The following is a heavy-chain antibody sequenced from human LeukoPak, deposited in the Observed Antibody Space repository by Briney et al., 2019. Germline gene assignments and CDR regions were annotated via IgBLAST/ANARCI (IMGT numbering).Heavy chain of an antibody. Sequence: GGSLRLSCAASGFTFSSYAMSWVRQAPGKGLEWVSAISATGGSTFYADSVKGRFTISRDNSKNTLYLEMSSLRAEDTAVYYCAKWLGSGTYVNFDYWGQGILVAVSS. D-gene: IGHD3-10*01. CDR1: GFTFSSYA. V-gene: IGHV3-23*01. CDR3: AKWLGSGTYVNFDY. J-gene: IGHJ4*02. CDR2: ISATGGST.